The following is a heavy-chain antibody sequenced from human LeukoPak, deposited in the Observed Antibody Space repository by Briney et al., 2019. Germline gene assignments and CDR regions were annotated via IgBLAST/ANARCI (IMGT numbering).Heavy chain of an antibody. CDR3: AKWGYSSGWPYFDY. J-gene: IGHJ4*02. D-gene: IGHD6-19*01. V-gene: IGHV3-7*02. CDR2: IKQDGSET. CDR1: GFTFSSNW. Sequence: GGSVRLSCAASGFTFSSNWMGWVRQAPGKGLEWVANIKQDGSETYYVDSVKGRFTISRDNAKNSLYLQMSSLRAEDTAVYYCAKWGYSSGWPYFDYWGQGTLVTVSS.